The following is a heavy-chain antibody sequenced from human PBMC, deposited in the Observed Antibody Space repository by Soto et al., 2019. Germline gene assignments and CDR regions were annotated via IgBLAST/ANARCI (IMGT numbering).Heavy chain of an antibody. CDR2: ISGNGIAT. CDR3: ARHAISMVRGTNNGFDP. CDR1: GFIFSDHA. D-gene: IGHD3-10*01. J-gene: IGHJ5*02. V-gene: IGHV3-23*01. Sequence: EVQLLESGGGLVQPGGSLRLSCEASGFIFSDHAMSWVRQAPGKGLEWVSAISGNGIATYYADSVKGRFTISRDNSKNTLYLQMNRLRADDTAVYYCARHAISMVRGTNNGFDPWGQGTLVTVSS.